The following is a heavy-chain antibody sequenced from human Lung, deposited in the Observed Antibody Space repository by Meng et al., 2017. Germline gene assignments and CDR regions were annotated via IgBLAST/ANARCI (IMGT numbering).Heavy chain of an antibody. D-gene: IGHD6-13*01. J-gene: IGHJ4*02. CDR1: EYNFPYDR. CDR3: ARDEDISAAGKLFGDY. CDR2: IDPKSGDT. V-gene: IGHV1-2*06. Sequence: QVRVAESGVEVKKPGAPWQVSCKPHEYNFPYDRLHWVRRAPGQGLEWMGRIDPKSGDTHYAQRFQGRVTMTGDTSISTAYMELSGLRSDDTAMYYCARDEDISAAGKLFGDYWGQGTLVTVSS.